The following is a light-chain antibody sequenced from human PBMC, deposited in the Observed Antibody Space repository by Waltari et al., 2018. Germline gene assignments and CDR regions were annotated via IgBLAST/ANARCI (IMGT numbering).Light chain of an antibody. Sequence: VLTQSQGTLSLSPGERATLSCRASQSVGSAYLAWYHQKPGQAPRLLISATSSRASGTLDRFRGSGCGKDFYLTINRQAPEDFAVYYCQHYGASSYTLGQGTKLEI. V-gene: IGKV3-20*01. CDR2: ATS. CDR3: QHYGASSYT. CDR1: QSVGSAY. J-gene: IGKJ2*01.